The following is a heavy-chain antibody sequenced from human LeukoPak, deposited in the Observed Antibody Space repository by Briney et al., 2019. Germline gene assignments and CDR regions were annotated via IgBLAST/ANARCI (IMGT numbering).Heavy chain of an antibody. V-gene: IGHV3-30*03. CDR1: GFTLSSYD. Sequence: GGSLRLSCAASGFTLSSYDMHWVRQAPGKGLEWVAVISYDGSNKYYADSVKGRFTISRDNSKYTLYLQMGSLRPEDTAVYYCARGPSSYFYMDVWGKGTTVTVSS. CDR3: ARGPSSYFYMDV. CDR2: ISYDGSNK. J-gene: IGHJ6*03.